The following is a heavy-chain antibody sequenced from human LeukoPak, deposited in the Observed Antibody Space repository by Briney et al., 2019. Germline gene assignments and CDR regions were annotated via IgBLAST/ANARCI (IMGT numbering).Heavy chain of an antibody. D-gene: IGHD3-22*01. J-gene: IGHJ4*02. V-gene: IGHV3-33*01. CDR1: GFTFSSYA. Sequence: PGGSLRLSCAASGFTFSSYAMYWVRQAPGKGLEWVAVIWYDGSNKYYADSVKGRFTISRDNSKNTLYLQMNSLRAEDTAVYYCARGQVVITPYYFDYWGQGTLVTVSS. CDR3: ARGQVVITPYYFDY. CDR2: IWYDGSNK.